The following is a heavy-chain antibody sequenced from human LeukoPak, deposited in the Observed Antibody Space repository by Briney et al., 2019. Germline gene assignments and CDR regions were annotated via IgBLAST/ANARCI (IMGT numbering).Heavy chain of an antibody. V-gene: IGHV4-59*01. D-gene: IGHD4-17*01. CDR1: GGSISNYY. CDR3: ARDFAVTTAYYYGVDV. Sequence: SETLSLTCTVSGGSISNYYWSWIRQPPGKGLEWIGYIYYSGTTDYNPSLRSRVTISVDTPKNQFSLKLSSVTAADTAVYYCARDFAVTTAYYYGVDVWGQGITVTASS. J-gene: IGHJ6*02. CDR2: IYYSGTT.